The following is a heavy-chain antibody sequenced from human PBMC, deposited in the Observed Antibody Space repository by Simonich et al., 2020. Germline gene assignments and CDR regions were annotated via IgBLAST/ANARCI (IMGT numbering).Heavy chain of an antibody. CDR3: ARDQGGRAAAATDY. V-gene: IGHV1-18*01. D-gene: IGHD6-13*01. CDR2: INADNGNT. J-gene: IGHJ4*02. CDR1: GYTFTSFG. Sequence: QVQLVQSGAEVKKPGASVKVSCKASGYTFTSFGISWVGQAPGQGLEGRGGINADNGNTNDAQKLQGRVTMTTDTSTSTAYMELRSLRSDDTAVYYCARDQGGRAAAATDYWGQGTLVTVSS.